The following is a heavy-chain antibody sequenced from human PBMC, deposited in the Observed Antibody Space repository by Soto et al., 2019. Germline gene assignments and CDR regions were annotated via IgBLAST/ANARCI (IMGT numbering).Heavy chain of an antibody. CDR3: ARHIPALQGRSLYYFDY. CDR1: GGSISSSSYY. D-gene: IGHD3-10*01. CDR2: IYYSGST. Sequence: SETLSLTCTVSGGSISSSSYYWGWIRQPPGKGLEWIGSIYYSGSTYYNPSLKSRVTISVDTSKNQFSLKLSSVTAADTAVYYCARHIPALQGRSLYYFDYWGQGTLVTVSS. V-gene: IGHV4-39*01. J-gene: IGHJ4*02.